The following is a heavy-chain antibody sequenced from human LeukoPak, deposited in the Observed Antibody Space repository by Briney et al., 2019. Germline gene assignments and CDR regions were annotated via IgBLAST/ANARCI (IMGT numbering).Heavy chain of an antibody. CDR1: GFTFSSYA. D-gene: IGHD3-22*01. J-gene: IGHJ5*02. V-gene: IGHV3-23*01. Sequence: GGSLRLSCVASGFTFSSYAMSWVRQAPGKGLEWVSAISGSGGSTYYADSVKGRFTISRDNSKNTLYLQMNSLRAEDTAVYYCARDSTYDSSGYVFWFDPWGQGTLVTVSS. CDR2: ISGSGGST. CDR3: ARDSTYDSSGYVFWFDP.